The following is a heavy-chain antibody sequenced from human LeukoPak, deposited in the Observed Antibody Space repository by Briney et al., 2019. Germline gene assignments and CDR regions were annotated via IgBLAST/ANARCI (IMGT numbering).Heavy chain of an antibody. D-gene: IGHD7-27*01. CDR3: TRRNPGFYMDV. CDR2: ISTSGSTI. V-gene: IGHV3-48*04. CDR1: GFTLSSYT. Sequence: GGSLRLSCVVSGFTLSSYTMNWVRQAPGKGQEWVSCISTSGSTIYYADSVKGRFTISRDNAKNSLYLQMSSLRAEDTAVYYCTRRNPGFYMDVWGRGTTVTVSS. J-gene: IGHJ6*02.